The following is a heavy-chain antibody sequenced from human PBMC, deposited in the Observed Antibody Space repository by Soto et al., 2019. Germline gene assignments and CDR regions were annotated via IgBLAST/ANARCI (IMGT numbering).Heavy chain of an antibody. CDR3: ARVVSIGGVILFDT. J-gene: IGHJ5*02. D-gene: IGHD3-16*01. CDR1: GDSISPYY. CDR2: IYYTGGT. Sequence: PSETLSLTCTVSGDSISPYYWTWIRQSPGKGLEWIGYIYYTGGTKYNPSLNSRVTMSLDMSKSQVSLQLSSVTPADTAVYYCARVVSIGGVILFDTWGQGTLVTVSS. V-gene: IGHV4-59*01.